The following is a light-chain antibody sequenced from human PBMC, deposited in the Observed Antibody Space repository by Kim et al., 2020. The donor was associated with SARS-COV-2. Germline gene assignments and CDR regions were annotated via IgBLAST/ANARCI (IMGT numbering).Light chain of an antibody. Sequence: PGQGVTISCSGSFSNIGNNDVSWYQQLPGTAPKLLIYDNDKRPSGIPDRFSGSKSGTSATLVISGLQTGDEADYYCGTWDISLSVVFGGGTQLTVL. V-gene: IGLV1-51*01. CDR1: FSNIGNND. CDR3: GTWDISLSVV. J-gene: IGLJ2*01. CDR2: DND.